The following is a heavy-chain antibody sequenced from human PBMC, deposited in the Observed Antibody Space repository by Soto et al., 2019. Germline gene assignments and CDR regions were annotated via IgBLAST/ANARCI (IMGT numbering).Heavy chain of an antibody. CDR1: GYTFTSYY. V-gene: IGHV1-46*01. J-gene: IGHJ4*02. CDR2: INPSGGST. Sequence: QVQLVQSGAEVKKPGASVKVSCKASGYTFTSYYMHWVRQAPGQGLEWMGIINPSGGSTGYAQKFQGEFTRTRDTSTSTVYMELSSLRAEDTAVYYCARGPGGYSSGWYGDYWGQGTLVTVSS. CDR3: ARGPGGYSSGWYGDY. D-gene: IGHD6-19*01.